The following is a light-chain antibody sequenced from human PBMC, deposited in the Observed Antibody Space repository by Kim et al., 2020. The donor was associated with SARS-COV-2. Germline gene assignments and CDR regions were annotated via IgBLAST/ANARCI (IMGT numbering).Light chain of an antibody. CDR2: DVS. CDR1: SRDVGGYNN. CDR3: SSYGGSDIVV. Sequence: GQSVNISCAGSSRDVGGYNNVSWYQQQPGKAPKLMIYDVSKRPSGVPDRFSGSKSGNTASLTVSGLQAEDEADYYCSSYGGSDIVVFGGGTQLTV. J-gene: IGLJ2*01. V-gene: IGLV2-8*01.